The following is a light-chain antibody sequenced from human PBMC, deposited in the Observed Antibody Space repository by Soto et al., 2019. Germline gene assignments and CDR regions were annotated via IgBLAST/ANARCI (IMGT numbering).Light chain of an antibody. J-gene: IGKJ2*01. CDR2: DAS. CDR3: QQYDNLPRT. Sequence: DIQITQSPSSLSSSVGDRVAITCHSSQDISNYLNWYQQKPGKAPKLLIYDASNLETGVPSRFSGSGSGTDFTFTISSLQPEDIATYYCQQYDNLPRTFGQGTKVDIK. V-gene: IGKV1-33*01. CDR1: QDISNY.